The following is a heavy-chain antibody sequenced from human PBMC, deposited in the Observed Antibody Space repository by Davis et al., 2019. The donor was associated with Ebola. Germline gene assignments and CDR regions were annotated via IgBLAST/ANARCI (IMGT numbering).Heavy chain of an antibody. CDR1: GFTFSDYY. V-gene: IGHV3-11*01. J-gene: IGHJ4*02. Sequence: PGGSLRLSCAASGFTFSDYYMSWIRQAPGKGLEWVSYISSSGSTIYYADSVKGRFTISRDNAKTSRYLQMNSLRAEDTAVYYCASLRLGELSFVYWGQGTLVTVSS. CDR3: ASLRLGELSFVY. D-gene: IGHD3-16*02. CDR2: ISSSGSTI.